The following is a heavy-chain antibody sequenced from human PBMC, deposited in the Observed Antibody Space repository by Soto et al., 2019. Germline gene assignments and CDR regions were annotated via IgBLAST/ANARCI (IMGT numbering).Heavy chain of an antibody. Sequence: VGSLRLSCAASGFTFSSYGMHWVRQAPGKGLEWVAVISYDGSNKYYADSVKGRFTISRDNSKNTLYLQMNSLRAEDTAVYYCANSEGLYTSVDYWGQGTLVTVSS. CDR3: ANSEGLYTSVDY. CDR2: ISYDGSNK. CDR1: GFTFSSYG. J-gene: IGHJ4*02. V-gene: IGHV3-30*18. D-gene: IGHD2-2*02.